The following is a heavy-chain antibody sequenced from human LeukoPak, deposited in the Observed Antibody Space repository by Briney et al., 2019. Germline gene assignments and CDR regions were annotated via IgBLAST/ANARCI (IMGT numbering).Heavy chain of an antibody. Sequence: SETLSLTCTVSGGSISSDDYYWSWIRQPPGKGLGWIGYIYHSGNAYYNPSLKSRLMILLDTSKNQFSLRLSSVTAADTAMYYCARVNYFDSTGASYYLDYWGQGALVTVSS. CDR2: IYHSGNA. D-gene: IGHD2/OR15-2a*01. CDR1: GGSISSDDYY. CDR3: ARVNYFDSTGASYYLDY. V-gene: IGHV4-30-4*01. J-gene: IGHJ4*02.